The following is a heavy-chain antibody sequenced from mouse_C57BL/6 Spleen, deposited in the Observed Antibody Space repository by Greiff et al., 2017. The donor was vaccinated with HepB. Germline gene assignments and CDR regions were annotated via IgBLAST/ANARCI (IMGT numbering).Heavy chain of an antibody. CDR2: IYPGDGDT. V-gene: IGHV1-82*01. D-gene: IGHD1-1*01. CDR3: ARYYGSGAY. CDR1: GYAFSSSW. Sequence: VQLVESGPELVKPGASVKISCKASGYAFSSSWMNWVKQRPGKGLEWIGRIYPGDGDTNYNGKFKGKATLTADKSSSTAYMQLSSLTSEDSAVYFCARYYGSGAYWGQGTLVTVSA. J-gene: IGHJ3*01.